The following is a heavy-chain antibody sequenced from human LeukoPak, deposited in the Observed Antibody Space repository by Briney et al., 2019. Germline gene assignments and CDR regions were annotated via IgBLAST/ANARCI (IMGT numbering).Heavy chain of an antibody. V-gene: IGHV3-64D*06. CDR3: VKDLYKGDSASWYFFHY. CDR1: GFIISNYA. CDR2: ISANGGST. J-gene: IGHJ4*02. Sequence: GGSLRLSCSASGFIISNYAMHWVRQAPGKGLEYVSAISANGGSTYYADSVKGRFTISRDTSKNTLYLQMSSLRAEDTAMYHCVKDLYKGDSASWYFFHYWGQGTLVTVSS. D-gene: IGHD6-13*01.